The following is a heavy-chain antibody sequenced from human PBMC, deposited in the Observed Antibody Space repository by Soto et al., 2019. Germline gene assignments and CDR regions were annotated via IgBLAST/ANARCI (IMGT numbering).Heavy chain of an antibody. D-gene: IGHD2-2*01. CDR1: VFTFSSYC. V-gene: IGHV3-33*01. Sequence: PGESRRLACPASVFTFSSYCMHGGGPAPGKGLEWVAVIWYDGSNKYYADSVKGRFTISRDNSKNTLYLQMNSLRSEDTAVYYCARDPISGQLPPYGMDVWGQGTTVTVSS. CDR3: ARDPISGQLPPYGMDV. J-gene: IGHJ6*02. CDR2: IWYDGSNK.